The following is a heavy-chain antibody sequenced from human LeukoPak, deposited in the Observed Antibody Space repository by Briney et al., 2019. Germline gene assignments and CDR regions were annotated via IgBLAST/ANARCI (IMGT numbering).Heavy chain of an antibody. CDR3: ATRDYYDSSGYPYYFDY. D-gene: IGHD3-22*01. Sequence: GESLKISCKGSGYSFTSYWIGWVRQMPGKGLEWMGIIYPGDFDTRYSPSFQGQVTISADKSISTAYLQWSSLKASDTAMYYCATRDYYDSSGYPYYFDYWGQGTLVTVSS. CDR2: IYPGDFDT. J-gene: IGHJ4*02. CDR1: GYSFTSYW. V-gene: IGHV5-51*01.